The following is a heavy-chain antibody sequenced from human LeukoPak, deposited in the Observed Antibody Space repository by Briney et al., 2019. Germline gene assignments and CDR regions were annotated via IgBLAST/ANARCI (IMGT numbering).Heavy chain of an antibody. J-gene: IGHJ4*02. V-gene: IGHV3-23*01. D-gene: IGHD5-18*01. CDR1: GLTFNNYA. CDR3: AKGQGYNYGDSIDY. CDR2: INGGSGNS. Sequence: GGSLRLSCRASGLTFNNYAMTWVRQAPGKGLEWVSVINGGSGNSYYADSVKGRFTVSRDNSKNTLYLQMNSLRDEDTAVYYCAKGQGYNYGDSIDYWGQGTLVTVSS.